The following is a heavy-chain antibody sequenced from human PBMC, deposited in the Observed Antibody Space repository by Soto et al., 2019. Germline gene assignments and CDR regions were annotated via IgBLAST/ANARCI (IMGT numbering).Heavy chain of an antibody. V-gene: IGHV3-30*04. CDR3: ASQLYFFASGGFFPPPI. Sequence: GGSLRLSCSASGSAFRGYSIHWVRQAPGKGLEWITLISYDEATTFYADSVKGRFTISRDDSKNVSYLQMDSLRREDTGVYFWASQLYFFASGGFFPPPIWGQGTLVTFPS. CDR2: ISYDEATT. J-gene: IGHJ4*02. D-gene: IGHD2-15*01. CDR1: GSAFRGYS.